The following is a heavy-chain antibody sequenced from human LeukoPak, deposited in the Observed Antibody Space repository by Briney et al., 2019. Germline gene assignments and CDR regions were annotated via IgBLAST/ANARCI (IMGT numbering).Heavy chain of an antibody. V-gene: IGHV4-38-2*02. CDR2: FYDSGNT. CDR3: ARETSQKGAHYMDV. D-gene: IGHD3-16*01. Sequence: QVQLQQWGAGLLKPSETLSLTCTVFGYSISSGYYCGWIRQPPGKGLEWIGSFYDSGNTYYNPSLKSRVTISVDTSKNQFSLKVRSVTAADTAVYYCARETSQKGAHYMDVWGKGTTITISS. J-gene: IGHJ6*03. CDR1: GYSISSGYY.